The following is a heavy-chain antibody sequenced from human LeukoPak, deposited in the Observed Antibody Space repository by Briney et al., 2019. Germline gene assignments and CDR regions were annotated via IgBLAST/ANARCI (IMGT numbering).Heavy chain of an antibody. Sequence: SQTLSLTCAISGDSVSSISVAWNWIRQSPSRGLEWLGRTYFRSKWYNDYAISVRSRITINPDTSKNQFSPQLNSVTPEDTAVYYCAAGYYDWFDPWGQGTLVTVSS. J-gene: IGHJ5*02. CDR3: AAGYYDWFDP. V-gene: IGHV6-1*01. CDR2: TYFRSKWYN. CDR1: GDSVSSISVA. D-gene: IGHD3-3*01.